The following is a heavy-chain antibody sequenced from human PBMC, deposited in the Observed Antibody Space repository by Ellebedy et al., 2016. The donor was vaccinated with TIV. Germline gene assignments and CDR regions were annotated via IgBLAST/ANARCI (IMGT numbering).Heavy chain of an antibody. CDR2: IIPIFGTA. V-gene: IGHV1-69*13. J-gene: IGHJ3*02. CDR1: GGTFSSYA. D-gene: IGHD3-10*01. Sequence: SVKVSCXASGGTFSSYAISWVRQAPGQGLEWMGGIIPIFGTANYAQKFQGRVTITADESTSTAYMELSSLRSEDTAVYYCVAGSRGPNDAFDIWGQGTMVTVSS. CDR3: VAGSRGPNDAFDI.